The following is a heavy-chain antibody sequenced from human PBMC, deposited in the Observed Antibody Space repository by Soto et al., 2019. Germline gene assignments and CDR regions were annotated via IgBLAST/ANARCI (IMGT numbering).Heavy chain of an antibody. J-gene: IGHJ4*02. D-gene: IGHD4-17*01. CDR1: GGSFSGYY. V-gene: IGHV4-34*01. CDR3: ARQRDYGDNDY. CDR2: INHSGST. Sequence: SVTLSLTCTVDGGSFSGYYWSWIRQPPGKGLEWIGEINHSGSTNYNPSLKSRVTISVDTSKNQFSLKLSSVTAADTAVYYCARQRDYGDNDYWGQGTLVTVSS.